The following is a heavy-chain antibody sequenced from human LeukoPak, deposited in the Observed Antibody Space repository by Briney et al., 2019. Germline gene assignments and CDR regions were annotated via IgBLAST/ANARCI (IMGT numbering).Heavy chain of an antibody. J-gene: IGHJ6*03. CDR2: IKSKTDGGTT. Sequence: TGGSLRLSCAASGFTFSNAWTSWVRQAPGKGLEWVGRIKSKTDGGTTDYAAPVKGRFTISRDDSKNTLYLQMNSLKTEDTAVYYCTTVRVALMVYAINYYYYMDVWGKGTTVTVSS. CDR3: TTVRVALMVYAINYYYYMDV. V-gene: IGHV3-15*01. D-gene: IGHD2-8*01. CDR1: GFTFSNAW.